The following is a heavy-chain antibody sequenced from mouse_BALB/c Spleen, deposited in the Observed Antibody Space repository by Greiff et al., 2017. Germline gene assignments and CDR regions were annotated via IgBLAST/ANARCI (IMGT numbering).Heavy chain of an antibody. D-gene: IGHD3-1*01. CDR2: VYPGDGDT. CDR3: ARSRGSLSWYFDV. J-gene: IGHJ1*01. V-gene: IGHV1-80*01. Sequence: QVQLQQSGAELVRPGSSVKISCKASGYAFSSYWMNWVKQRPGQGLEWIGQVYPGDGDTNYNGKFKGKATLTADKSSSKAYMQLSSLTSEDSAVYFCARSRGSLSWYFDVWGAGTTVTVSS. CDR1: GYAFSSYW.